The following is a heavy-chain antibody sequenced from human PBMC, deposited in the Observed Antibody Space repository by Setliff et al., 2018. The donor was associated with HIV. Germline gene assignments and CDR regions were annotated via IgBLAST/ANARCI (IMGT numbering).Heavy chain of an antibody. J-gene: IGHJ1*01. V-gene: IGHV3-30*02. D-gene: IGHD4-17*01. CDR2: IRSDESDK. CDR3: TRAQDLYGDYLTEYFQH. CDR1: GFTFSSYG. Sequence: GGSLRLSCAASGFTFSSYGMHWVRQAPGKGLEWVAFIRSDESDKHYADSVKGRFTISRDNSKNTLYLQMNSLRVEDTAVYYCTRAQDLYGDYLTEYFQHWGQDTLVTVS.